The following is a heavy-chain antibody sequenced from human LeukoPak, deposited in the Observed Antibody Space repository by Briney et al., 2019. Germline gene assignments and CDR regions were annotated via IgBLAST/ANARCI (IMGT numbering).Heavy chain of an antibody. J-gene: IGHJ6*02. CDR2: INHSGST. D-gene: IGHD4-17*01. V-gene: IGHV4-34*01. Sequence: SETLSLTCAVYGGSFSGYYWSWIRQPPGKGLEWIGEINHSGSTNYNPSLKSRVTISVDTSKNQFSLKLSSVTAADTAVYYCARFPGTVTPPYYYYGMDVWGQGTTVTVSS. CDR1: GGSFSGYY. CDR3: ARFPGTVTPPYYYYGMDV.